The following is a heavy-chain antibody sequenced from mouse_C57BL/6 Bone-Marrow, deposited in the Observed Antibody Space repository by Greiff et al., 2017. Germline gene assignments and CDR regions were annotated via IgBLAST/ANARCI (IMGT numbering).Heavy chain of an antibody. Sequence: EVKVEESGGGLVKPGGSLKLSCAASGMHWVRQAPEKGLEWVAYISSGSSTIYYADTVKGRFTISRDNAKNTLFLQMTSLRSEDTAMYYCARRLTGTGYFDYWGQGTTLTVSS. V-gene: IGHV5-17*01. CDR3: ARRLTGTGYFDY. D-gene: IGHD4-1*01. CDR2: ISSGSSTI. CDR1: G. J-gene: IGHJ2*01.